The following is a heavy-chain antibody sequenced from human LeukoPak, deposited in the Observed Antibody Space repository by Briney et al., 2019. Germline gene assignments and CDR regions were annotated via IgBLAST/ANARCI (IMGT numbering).Heavy chain of an antibody. V-gene: IGHV4-59*01. J-gene: IGHJ4*02. CDR3: ARETHPAMVTYYFDY. CDR2: IYYSGST. D-gene: IGHD5-18*01. Sequence: PSETLSLTCTVSGGSISSYYWSWIRQPPGKGLEWIGYIYYSGSTNYNPSLKSRVTISVDTSKNQFSLKLSSVTAADTAVYYCARETHPAMVTYYFDYWGQGTLVTVSS. CDR1: GGSISSYY.